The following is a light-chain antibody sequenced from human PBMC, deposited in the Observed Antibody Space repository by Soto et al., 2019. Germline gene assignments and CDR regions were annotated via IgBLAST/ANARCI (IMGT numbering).Light chain of an antibody. CDR3: QQYNSWPPLT. J-gene: IGKJ4*01. CDR2: GAS. CDR1: QSVSSN. Sequence: EIVMTQSPATLSVSPGERATLSCRASQSVSSNLAWYQQKPGQAPRLLIYGASTRATGIPARFSGSGSGTEFTLTISSLQFEDFAVYYCQQYNSWPPLTFGGGTKVDIK. V-gene: IGKV3-15*01.